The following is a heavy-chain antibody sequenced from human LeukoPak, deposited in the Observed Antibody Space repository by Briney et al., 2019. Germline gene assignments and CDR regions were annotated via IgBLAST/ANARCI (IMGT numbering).Heavy chain of an antibody. CDR3: ARHLSWRSGYSEYFQH. CDR1: GYSISSGYH. J-gene: IGHJ1*01. D-gene: IGHD3-22*01. Sequence: SETLSLTCTVSGYSISSGYHWGWIRQSPGKGLEWIGSIFHSGNTYYNPSLKSRVTISVDTSRNQFSLKLSSVTAADTAVYYCARHLSWRSGYSEYFQHWGQGTLVTVSS. V-gene: IGHV4-38-2*02. CDR2: IFHSGNT.